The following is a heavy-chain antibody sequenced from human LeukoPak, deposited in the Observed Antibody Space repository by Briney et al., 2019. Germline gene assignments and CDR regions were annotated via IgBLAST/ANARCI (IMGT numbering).Heavy chain of an antibody. J-gene: IGHJ5*02. CDR3: ARDRGDVLLWFGELLNWFDP. V-gene: IGHV1-18*01. CDR1: GYTFTSYG. CDR2: ISAYNGNT. D-gene: IGHD3-10*01. Sequence: ASVKVSCKASGYTFTSYGISWARQAPGQGLEWMGWISAYNGNTNYAQKLQGRVTMTTDTSTSTAYMELRSLRSDDTAVYYCARDRGDVLLWFGELLNWFDPWGQGTLVTVSS.